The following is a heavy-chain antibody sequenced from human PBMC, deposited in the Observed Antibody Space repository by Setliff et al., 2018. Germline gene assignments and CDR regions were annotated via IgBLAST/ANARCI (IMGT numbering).Heavy chain of an antibody. CDR3: TRDLSNWGYDVLDAFDV. CDR1: GYTFIDYG. Sequence: GASVKVSCKASGYTFIDYGMSWVRQAPGQSLEWMGWINTNTGNPSYAQGFTGRFVFSLDTSVSTAYLQISSLKAEDSAVYYCTRDLSNWGYDVLDAFDVWGQGTMVTVSS. D-gene: IGHD7-27*01. J-gene: IGHJ3*01. V-gene: IGHV7-4-1*02. CDR2: INTNTGNP.